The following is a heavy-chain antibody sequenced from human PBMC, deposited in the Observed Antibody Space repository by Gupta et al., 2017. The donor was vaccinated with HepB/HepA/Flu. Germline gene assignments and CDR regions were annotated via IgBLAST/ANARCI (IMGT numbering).Heavy chain of an antibody. V-gene: IGHV3-48*03. Sequence: EVQLVESGGGLVQPGGSLRLSCAASGFTFSSYEMNWVRQAPGKGLEWVSYTSSSGSTIYYADSVKGRFTISRDNAKNSLYLQMNSLRAEDTAVYYCASLPSLLWFGELSPRCCGWGQGTLVTVSS. J-gene: IGHJ4*02. CDR2: TSSSGSTI. CDR1: GFTFSSYE. CDR3: ASLPSLLWFGELSPRCCG. D-gene: IGHD3-10*01.